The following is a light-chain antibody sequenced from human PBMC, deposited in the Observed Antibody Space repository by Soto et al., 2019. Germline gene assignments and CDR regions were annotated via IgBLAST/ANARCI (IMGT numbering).Light chain of an antibody. CDR2: WAS. V-gene: IGKV4-1*01. CDR3: QEYYASPFT. CDR1: QTVLSSSNNKNY. J-gene: IGKJ3*01. Sequence: DIVMTQSPDSLAVSLGEMATINCRSSQTVLSSSNNKNYLAWYQQKPRQPPKLLIYWASTRESGVPDRFSGSGSGTDFTLTISSLQAEDVAVYYFQEYYASPFTFGPGTKVEIK.